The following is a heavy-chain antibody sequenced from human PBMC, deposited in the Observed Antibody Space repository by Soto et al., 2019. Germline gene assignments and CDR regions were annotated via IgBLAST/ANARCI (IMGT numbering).Heavy chain of an antibody. CDR1: GGSISSGDYY. V-gene: IGHV4-30-4*01. CDR3: ARDQGGYYDSSGYPDHDAFDI. CDR2: IYYSGST. D-gene: IGHD3-22*01. J-gene: IGHJ3*02. Sequence: QVQLQESGPGLVKPSQTLSLTCTVSGGSISSGDYYWSWIRQPPGKGLEWIGYIYYSGSTYYNPYLKSRVTITVDTSKNEFSLKLSSVTAADTAVYYCARDQGGYYDSSGYPDHDAFDIWGQGTMVTVSS.